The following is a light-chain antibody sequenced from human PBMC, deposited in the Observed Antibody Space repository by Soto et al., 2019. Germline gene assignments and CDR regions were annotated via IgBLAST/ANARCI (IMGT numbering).Light chain of an antibody. Sequence: DIKMYQSPSTLSASEGDRVTITCRASQSITSWLAWYQQKPGKAPKLLLYKASSLESGVPSRFSGSGSGTEFTLTISSLQPDDFATYYCQHYNSYPWTFGQGTKVDI. CDR2: KAS. J-gene: IGKJ1*01. CDR3: QHYNSYPWT. CDR1: QSITSW. V-gene: IGKV1-5*03.